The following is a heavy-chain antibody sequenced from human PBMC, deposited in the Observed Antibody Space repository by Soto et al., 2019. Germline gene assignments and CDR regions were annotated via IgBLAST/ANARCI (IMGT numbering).Heavy chain of an antibody. Sequence: EVQLVESGGGLVQPGGSLRLSCAGSGFTFSNYAMTWVRQAPGKGLEWISAITGSGASTYYADSVKGRVTISRDNSKDTVYLKINSQRDEDTAVYYCATELSGEGGFLESWGQRTLVTVSS. V-gene: IGHV3-23*04. J-gene: IGHJ4*02. CDR1: GFTFSNYA. D-gene: IGHD7-27*01. CDR3: ATELSGEGGFLES. CDR2: ITGSGAST.